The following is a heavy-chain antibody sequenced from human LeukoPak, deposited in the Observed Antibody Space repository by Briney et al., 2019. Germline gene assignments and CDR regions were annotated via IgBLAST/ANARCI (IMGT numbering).Heavy chain of an antibody. J-gene: IGHJ4*02. D-gene: IGHD3-22*01. Sequence: SVKVSCKASGGTFSRYGISWVRQARGQGLEWMGGIVPLFGTAKYAQKFQGRVTITADESTSTVYMELRSLRFEDTAVFYCAREWDYESSGFFYSYWGQGTLVTVSS. CDR3: AREWDYESSGFFYSY. CDR2: IVPLFGTA. CDR1: GGTFSRYG. V-gene: IGHV1-69*13.